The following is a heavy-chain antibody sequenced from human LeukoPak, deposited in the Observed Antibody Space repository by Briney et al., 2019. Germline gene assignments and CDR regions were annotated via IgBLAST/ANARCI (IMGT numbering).Heavy chain of an antibody. Sequence: SETLSLTCTVSGDSVTTYYWSWIRQPPGKGLEWLGYVYYSGSATYNPSLKSRVTISVDTSKNQSSLRLSSVTAADTAVYYCARDGSNWSNDYYHGVDVWGQGTTVTVSS. J-gene: IGHJ6*02. V-gene: IGHV4-59*02. CDR1: GDSVTTYY. CDR3: ARDGSNWSNDYYHGVDV. D-gene: IGHD4-11*01. CDR2: VYYSGSA.